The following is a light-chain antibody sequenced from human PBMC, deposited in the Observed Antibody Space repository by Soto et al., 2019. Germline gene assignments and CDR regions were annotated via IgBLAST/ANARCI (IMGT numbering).Light chain of an antibody. CDR2: DVS. CDR1: SSDDGGYNR. CDR3: TSYATGSAYV. J-gene: IGLJ1*01. Sequence: QSALTQPPSVSGSPGQSVTISCTGTSSDDGGYNRVSWYQQTPGKAPKLLIYDVSNRPSGGSTRFSGSKSGNTASLTISGLQAEDEADYYCTSYATGSAYVFGPGTKLTVL. V-gene: IGLV2-18*02.